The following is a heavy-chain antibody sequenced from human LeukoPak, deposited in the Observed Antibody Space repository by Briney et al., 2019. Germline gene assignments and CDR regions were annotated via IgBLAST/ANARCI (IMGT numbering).Heavy chain of an antibody. Sequence: SETLSLTCTVSGGSISSSSYYWGWIRQPPGKGLEWIGSIYYSGSTNYNPSLKSRVTISVDTSKNQFSLKLSSVTAADTAVYYCARGAITIFGVVIIRGNWFDPWGQGTLVTVSS. V-gene: IGHV4-39*07. J-gene: IGHJ5*02. CDR3: ARGAITIFGVVIIRGNWFDP. CDR1: GGSISSSSYY. CDR2: IYYSGST. D-gene: IGHD3-3*01.